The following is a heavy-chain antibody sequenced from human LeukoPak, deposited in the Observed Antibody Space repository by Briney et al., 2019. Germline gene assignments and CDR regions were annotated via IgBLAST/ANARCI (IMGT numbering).Heavy chain of an antibody. Sequence: ASVKVSCKASGYTFSTYGIAWVPQAPGHGLEWMGWISGDNGNTNYAQKFQGRVTMTTDTTTTTVYMELRSLTSDDTAVYYCARDGYFDYWGQGTLVTVSS. CDR2: ISGDNGNT. V-gene: IGHV1-18*01. CDR3: ARDGYFDY. CDR1: GYTFSTYG. J-gene: IGHJ4*02.